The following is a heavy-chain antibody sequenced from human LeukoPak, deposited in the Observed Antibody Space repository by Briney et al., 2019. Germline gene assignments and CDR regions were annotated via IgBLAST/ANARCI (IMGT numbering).Heavy chain of an antibody. CDR2: IKHDGGET. CDR1: GFTFSSYC. J-gene: IGHJ5*02. D-gene: IGHD6-6*01. CDR3: ARDRYSSSSVLSGNWFDP. Sequence: GGSLRLSCAASGFTFSSYCMTWVRQAPGKGLEWVANIKHDGGETYYVDSVKGRFTISRDNSKNSVYLQMNSLRVEDTAVYYCARDRYSSSSVLSGNWFDPWGQGTLVTVSS. V-gene: IGHV3-7*01.